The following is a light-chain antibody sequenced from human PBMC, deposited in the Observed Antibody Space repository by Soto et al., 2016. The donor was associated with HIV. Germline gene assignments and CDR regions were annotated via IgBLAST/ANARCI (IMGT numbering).Light chain of an antibody. Sequence: DIQLTQSPSSLSASVGDRVTITCRATQSISSYLNWYQQKPGKAPKLLIFAASRLQGGVPSGFSGSGSGTDFTLTISCLQPEDFATYYCQQSYSTWTFGQGTKVEIK. V-gene: IGKV1-39*01. J-gene: IGKJ1*01. CDR2: AAS. CDR3: QQSYSTWT. CDR1: QSISSY.